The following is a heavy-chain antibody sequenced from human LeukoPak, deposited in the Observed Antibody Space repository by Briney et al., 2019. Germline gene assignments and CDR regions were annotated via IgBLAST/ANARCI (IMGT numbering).Heavy chain of an antibody. V-gene: IGHV3-21*01. CDR2: ISSSSSYI. J-gene: IGHJ4*02. CDR1: GFTFSSYS. CDR3: ARAGITMVRGVITH. Sequence: GGSLRLSCAASGFTFSSYSMDWVRQAPGKGLEWVSSISSSSSYIYYADSVKGRFTISRDNAKNSLYLQMNSLRAEDTAVYYCARAGITMVRGVITHWGQGTLVTVSS. D-gene: IGHD3-10*01.